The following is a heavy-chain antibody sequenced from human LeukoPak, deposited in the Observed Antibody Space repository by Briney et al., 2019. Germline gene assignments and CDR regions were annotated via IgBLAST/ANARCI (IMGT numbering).Heavy chain of an antibody. D-gene: IGHD3-10*01. CDR1: GFTFSSYG. J-gene: IGHJ5*02. CDR2: IWYDGSNK. V-gene: IGHV3-33*01. Sequence: GRSLRLSCAASGFTFSSYGMHWVRQAPGKGLEWVAVIWYDGSNKYYADSVKGRFTISRDNSKNTLYLQMNSLRAEDTAVYYCARDFIWFGESDGWFDPWGQGTLVTVSS. CDR3: ARDFIWFGESDGWFDP.